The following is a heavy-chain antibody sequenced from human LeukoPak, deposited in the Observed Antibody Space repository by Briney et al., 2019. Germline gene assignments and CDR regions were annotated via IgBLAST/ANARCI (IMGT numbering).Heavy chain of an antibody. V-gene: IGHV3-23*01. CDR2: ISGSGGST. CDR1: QFKFNNYG. D-gene: IGHD4-17*01. Sequence: GGSLRLSCATSQFKFNNYGMTWVRQAPGKGLEWVSSISGSGGSTQYADSVQGRFTISRDNSKNTLYLQMNSLRAEDTAVYYCAKDPNGDYIGTFDIWGQGTMVTVSS. J-gene: IGHJ3*02. CDR3: AKDPNGDYIGTFDI.